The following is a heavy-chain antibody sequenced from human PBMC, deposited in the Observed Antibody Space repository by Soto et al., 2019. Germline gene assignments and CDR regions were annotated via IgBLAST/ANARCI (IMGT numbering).Heavy chain of an antibody. CDR2: MNPDSGNT. Sequence: QVQLVQSGAEVRTPGASVKVSCKASGYTFTSYDINWVRQATGQGPEWMGWMNPDSGNTGYVQKFQGRVTMTSNTAISTAYMKLSSLRSEDTAVYYCARSFGRSNVKFDYWGQGTLVTVSS. D-gene: IGHD3-16*01. V-gene: IGHV1-8*01. CDR1: GYTFTSYD. CDR3: ARSFGRSNVKFDY. J-gene: IGHJ4*02.